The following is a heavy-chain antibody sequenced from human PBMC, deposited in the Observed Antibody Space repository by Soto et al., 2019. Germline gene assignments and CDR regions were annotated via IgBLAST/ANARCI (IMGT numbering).Heavy chain of an antibody. CDR3: ARDALGYCSGGSCYGSNYFDY. J-gene: IGHJ4*02. CDR2: ISGSGGST. Sequence: GGSLRLSCAASGFTFSSYAMSWVRQAPGKGLEWVSAISGSGGSTYYADSVKGRFTISRDNSKNTLYLQMNSLRAEDTAVYYCARDALGYCSGGSCYGSNYFDYWGQGTLVTVSS. CDR1: GFTFSSYA. V-gene: IGHV3-23*01. D-gene: IGHD2-15*01.